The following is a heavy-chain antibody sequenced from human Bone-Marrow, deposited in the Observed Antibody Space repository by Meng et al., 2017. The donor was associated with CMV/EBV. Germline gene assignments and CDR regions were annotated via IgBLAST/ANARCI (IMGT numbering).Heavy chain of an antibody. J-gene: IGHJ3*02. Sequence: GESLKISWAASGFTFSSYWMSWVRQAPGKGLEWVAVISYDGSNKYYADSVKGRFTISRDNSKNTLYLQMNSLRAEDTAVYYCASDSTTGTGRGAFDIWGQGTMVTVSS. CDR3: ASDSTTGTGRGAFDI. D-gene: IGHD1-1*01. V-gene: IGHV3-30-3*01. CDR1: GFTFSSYW. CDR2: ISYDGSNK.